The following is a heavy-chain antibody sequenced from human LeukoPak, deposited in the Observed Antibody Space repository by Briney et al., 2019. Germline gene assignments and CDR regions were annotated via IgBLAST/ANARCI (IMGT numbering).Heavy chain of an antibody. CDR3: ATLAVATTSEYDY. Sequence: SETLSLTCAVSGGSISIGGYAWSWIRQPPGKGLEWIGYIYYSGSTYYNPSLKSRLTISVDRSKNQFSLKLTSVTAADTGVYYCATLAVATTSEYDYWGQGTLVTVSS. V-gene: IGHV4-30-2*01. D-gene: IGHD6-19*01. CDR2: IYYSGST. J-gene: IGHJ4*02. CDR1: GGSISIGGYA.